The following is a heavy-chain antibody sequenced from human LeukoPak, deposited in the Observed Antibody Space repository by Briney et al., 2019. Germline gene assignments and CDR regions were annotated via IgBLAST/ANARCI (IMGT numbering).Heavy chain of an antibody. Sequence: ASVKVSCKASGYTFTSYYMHWARQAPGQGLEWMGIINPSGGSTSYAQKFQGRVTMTRDMSTGTVYMELSSLRSEDTAVYYCARAAQQLANWFDPWGQGTLVTVSS. CDR2: INPSGGST. D-gene: IGHD6-13*01. V-gene: IGHV1-46*01. J-gene: IGHJ5*02. CDR1: GYTFTSYY. CDR3: ARAAQQLANWFDP.